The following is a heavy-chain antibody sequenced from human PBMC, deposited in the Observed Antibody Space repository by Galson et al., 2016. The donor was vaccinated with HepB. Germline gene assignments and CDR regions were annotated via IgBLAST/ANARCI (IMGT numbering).Heavy chain of an antibody. CDR1: GGSINKYNYH. CDR3: AAAGNAHYFDF. D-gene: IGHD6-13*01. V-gene: IGHV4-39*01. J-gene: IGHJ4*02. Sequence: ETLSLTCTVSGGSINKYNYHWAWIRQPPGKGLEWIGSVSYSGNTYYSPSLKGRLTMSVDTPKNRFSLNLSSVTAADTAVYRCAAAGNAHYFDFWGQGNLVTVS. CDR2: VSYSGNT.